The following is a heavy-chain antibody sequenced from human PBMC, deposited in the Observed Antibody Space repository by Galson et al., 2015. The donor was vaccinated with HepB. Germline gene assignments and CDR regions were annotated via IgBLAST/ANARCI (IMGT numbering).Heavy chain of an antibody. J-gene: IGHJ6*02. CDR3: ARDHSGGEFGELLSDGMDV. V-gene: IGHV1-69*13. Sequence: SVKVSCKASGGTFSSYPVSWVRQAPGQGLEWMGGIIPIFGTANYAQRFQGRVTFTADESTTTAYMELSSLRSEDTAVYYCARDHSGGEFGELLSDGMDVWGQGTTVTVSS. CDR2: IIPIFGTA. D-gene: IGHD3-10*01. CDR1: GGTFSSYP.